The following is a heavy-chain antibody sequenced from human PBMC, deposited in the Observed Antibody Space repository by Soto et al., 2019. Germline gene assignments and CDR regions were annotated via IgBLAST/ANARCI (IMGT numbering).Heavy chain of an antibody. J-gene: IGHJ4*02. CDR3: ASRNLVDCRSTTCYAPLDY. CDR2: ISGSGSDT. V-gene: IGHV3-23*01. CDR1: GFTFSNYA. D-gene: IGHD2-2*01. Sequence: EVQLLESGGGLVQPGGSLRLSCAASGFTFSNYAMSWVRQAPGKGLEWVSTISGSGSDTHYADSVKGRFTISRDNYKNTLYLHMSSLRAEDSAIYYCASRNLVDCRSTTCYAPLDYWGQGTLVTVSS.